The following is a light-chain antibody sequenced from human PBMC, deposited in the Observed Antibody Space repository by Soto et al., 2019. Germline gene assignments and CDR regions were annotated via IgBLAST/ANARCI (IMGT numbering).Light chain of an antibody. CDR2: DVS. J-gene: IGLJ1*01. CDR1: SSDVGGYNY. V-gene: IGLV2-14*01. CDR3: SSYTSSSTLEV. Sequence: QSALTQPASVSGSPGQSITISCTGTSSDVGGYNYVSWYQQHPGKAPKLMIYDVSNRPSGVSNRFSGSKSGNTDYLTISGLQAEDVADYCCSSYTSSSTLEVFGTGTKLTVL.